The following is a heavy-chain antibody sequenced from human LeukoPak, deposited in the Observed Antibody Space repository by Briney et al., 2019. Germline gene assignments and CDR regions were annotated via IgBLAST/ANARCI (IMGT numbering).Heavy chain of an antibody. CDR2: IYTSGST. CDR1: GGSISSSSYY. V-gene: IGHV4-39*07. Sequence: SETLSLTCTVSGGSISSSSYYWGWIRQPPGKGLEWIGRIYTSGSTNYNPSLKSRVTMSVDTSKNQFSLKLSSVTAADTAVYYCARESLRYFDWLRDPPRHYYYYMDVWGKGTTVTISS. CDR3: ARESLRYFDWLRDPPRHYYYYMDV. D-gene: IGHD3-9*01. J-gene: IGHJ6*03.